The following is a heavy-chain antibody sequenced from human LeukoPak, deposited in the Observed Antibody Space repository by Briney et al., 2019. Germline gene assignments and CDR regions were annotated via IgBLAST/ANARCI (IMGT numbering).Heavy chain of an antibody. J-gene: IGHJ4*02. Sequence: SQTLSLTCTVSGGSISSGGYYWSWIRQHPGKGLEWIGYIYYSGSTYYNPSLKSRVTISVDKSKNQFSLNLSSVTAADTAVYYCARMTYDSSGYIFDYWGQGTLVTVSS. CDR1: GGSISSGGYY. V-gene: IGHV4-31*03. D-gene: IGHD3-22*01. CDR3: ARMTYDSSGYIFDY. CDR2: IYYSGST.